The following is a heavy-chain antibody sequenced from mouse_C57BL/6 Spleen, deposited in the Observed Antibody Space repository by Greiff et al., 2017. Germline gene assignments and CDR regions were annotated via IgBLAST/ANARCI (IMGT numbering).Heavy chain of an antibody. Sequence: EVMLVESGGGLVQPGGSLKLSCAASGFTFSDYYMYWVRQTPEKRLEWVAYISNGGGSTYYPDTVQGRFIISRDNAKNTLYLQMSRLKSEDTAMYYCARRGDGYWGNAMDDWGQGTSVTVSS. CDR1: GFTFSDYY. V-gene: IGHV5-12*01. CDR3: ARRGDGYWGNAMDD. J-gene: IGHJ4*01. D-gene: IGHD2-3*01. CDR2: ISNGGGST.